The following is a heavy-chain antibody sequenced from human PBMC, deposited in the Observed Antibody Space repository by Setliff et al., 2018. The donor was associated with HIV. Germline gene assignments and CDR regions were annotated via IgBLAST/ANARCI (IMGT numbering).Heavy chain of an antibody. CDR2: IYYSGSA. CDR3: AREWRGRYYYYMDV. CDR1: GGSINSGGYY. D-gene: IGHD3-10*01. J-gene: IGHJ6*03. Sequence: SETLSLTCTVSGGSINSGGYYWSWIRQHPEKGLEWIGYIYYSGSAYYNPSLKSRVTIALDTSKNQFSLKLTSMTAADTAVYYCAREWRGRYYYYMDVWGKGTTVTVSS. V-gene: IGHV4-31*03.